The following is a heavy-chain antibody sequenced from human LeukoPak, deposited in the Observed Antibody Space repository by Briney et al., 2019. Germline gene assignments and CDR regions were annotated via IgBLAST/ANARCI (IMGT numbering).Heavy chain of an antibody. D-gene: IGHD4-17*01. CDR1: GGSFSGYY. CDR3: VGRRGDGDYRPEY. V-gene: IGHV4-34*01. Sequence: PSETLSLTCAVYGGSFSGYYWGWIRQPPGKGLEWIGSIYYTGITYYNPSLKSRVTISLDTSRNQFSLKLNSVTAAETAVYYCVGRRGDGDYRPEYWGQGTLVTVSS. J-gene: IGHJ4*02. CDR2: IYYTGIT.